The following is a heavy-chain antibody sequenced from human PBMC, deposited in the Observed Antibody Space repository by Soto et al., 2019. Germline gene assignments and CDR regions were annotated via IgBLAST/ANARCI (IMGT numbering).Heavy chain of an antibody. J-gene: IGHJ4*02. D-gene: IGHD5-12*01. Sequence: ASETLSLTCTVSGGSIRSYYWSWIRQPAGKGLEWIGRIYTSGSTNYNPSLKSRVTMSVDTSKNQFSLKLSSVTAADTAVYYCARDRGDGYNSDYFDYWGQGTLVTVSS. V-gene: IGHV4-4*07. CDR1: GGSIRSYY. CDR2: IYTSGST. CDR3: ARDRGDGYNSDYFDY.